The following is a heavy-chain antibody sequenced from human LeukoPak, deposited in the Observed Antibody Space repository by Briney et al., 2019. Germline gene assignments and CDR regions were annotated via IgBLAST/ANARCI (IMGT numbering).Heavy chain of an antibody. CDR1: GFTFNDCY. CDR2: ISSSGSTR. CDR3: ARPHCSSTSCGMDV. Sequence: GGSLRLSCAASGFTFNDCYMNWIRQAPGKGLEWVSYISSSGSTRYYADSLKGRFTISRDNAGNSLYLQMDSLRADDTAVYYCARPHCSSTSCGMDVWGQGTTVTVSS. V-gene: IGHV3-11*01. D-gene: IGHD2-2*01. J-gene: IGHJ6*02.